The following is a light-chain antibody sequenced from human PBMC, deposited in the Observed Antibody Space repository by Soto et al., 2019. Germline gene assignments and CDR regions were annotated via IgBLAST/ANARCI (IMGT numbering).Light chain of an antibody. CDR1: SSDVGAYNY. J-gene: IGLJ1*01. V-gene: IGLV2-14*01. CDR2: AVS. CDR3: SSYTRSSAPYV. Sequence: QSVLTQPAFVSGSPRQSITISCTGTSSDVGAYNYVSWYQQHPGKAPKLMIYAVSNRPSGVSNRFSGSKSGNTASLTISGLQAEDEADYYCSSYTRSSAPYVFGTGTKVTVL.